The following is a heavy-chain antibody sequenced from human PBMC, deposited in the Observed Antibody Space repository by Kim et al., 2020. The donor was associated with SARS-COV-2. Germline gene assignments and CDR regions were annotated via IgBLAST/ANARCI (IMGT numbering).Heavy chain of an antibody. CDR2: ISSSSSYI. J-gene: IGHJ6*02. D-gene: IGHD2-8*02. Sequence: GGSLRLSCAASGFTFSSYSINWVRQAPGKGLEWVSSISSSSSYIYYADSVKGRFTISRDNAKNSLYLQINSLRAEDTAVYYCARDNGYCTGGVCFYYGMDVWGQGTTVTVSS. CDR1: GFTFSSYS. V-gene: IGHV3-21*01. CDR3: ARDNGYCTGGVCFYYGMDV.